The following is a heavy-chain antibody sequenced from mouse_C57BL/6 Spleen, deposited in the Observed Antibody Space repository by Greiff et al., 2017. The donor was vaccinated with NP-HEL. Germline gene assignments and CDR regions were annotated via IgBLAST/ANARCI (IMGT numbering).Heavy chain of an antibody. CDR1: GYAFSSSW. J-gene: IGHJ1*03. CDR2: IYPGDGDT. Sequence: QVTLKVSGPELVKPGASVKISCKASGYAFSSSWMNWVKQRPGKGLEWIGRIYPGDGDTNYNGKFKGKATLTADKSFSTAYMQLSSLASEDSAVYFCARTYFDVWGTGTTVTVAS. V-gene: IGHV1-82*01. CDR3: ARTYFDV.